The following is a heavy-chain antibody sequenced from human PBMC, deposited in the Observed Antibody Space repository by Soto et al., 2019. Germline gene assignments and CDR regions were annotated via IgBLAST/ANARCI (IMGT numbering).Heavy chain of an antibody. J-gene: IGHJ4*02. Sequence: ASVQVSCKASRYTFTSYGISCVRQPPGQGLERMGCISAYNCKANYAQKLQGRVTMTTDTSRGTAYMALRSLRSDDTAVYYCARFLMTYYYDSSGQHHDYWGQGTLVTVSS. V-gene: IGHV1-18*04. CDR3: ARFLMTYYYDSSGQHHDY. CDR2: ISAYNCKA. CDR1: RYTFTSYG. D-gene: IGHD3-22*01.